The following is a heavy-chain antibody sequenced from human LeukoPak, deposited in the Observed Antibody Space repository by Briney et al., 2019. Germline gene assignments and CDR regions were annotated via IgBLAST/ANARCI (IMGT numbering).Heavy chain of an antibody. CDR2: FDPEDGET. V-gene: IGHV1-24*01. D-gene: IGHD3-10*01. CDR3: ATDPPSGGSGTIHGY. Sequence: ASVKVSCNVSGYTLTELSMHWVRQAPGKGLEWMGGFDPEDGETIYAQKFQGRVTMTEDTSTDTAYMELSSLRSEDTAVYYCATDPPSGGSGTIHGYWGQGTLVTVSS. J-gene: IGHJ4*02. CDR1: GYTLTELS.